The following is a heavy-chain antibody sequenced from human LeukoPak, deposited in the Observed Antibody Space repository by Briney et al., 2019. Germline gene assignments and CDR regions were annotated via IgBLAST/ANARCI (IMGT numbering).Heavy chain of an antibody. CDR3: ARHSLSETPGPLDH. D-gene: IGHD5/OR15-5a*01. J-gene: IGHJ4*02. Sequence: GESLKISCKASGCSFPDYWIGWVRQMPGKGLEWMGIIYPGDSDTRYSPSSQGQVTITADKSITTAYLQWSSLKASDTAIYFCARHSLSETPGPLDHWGQGALVTVSS. CDR1: GCSFPDYW. CDR2: IYPGDSDT. V-gene: IGHV5-51*01.